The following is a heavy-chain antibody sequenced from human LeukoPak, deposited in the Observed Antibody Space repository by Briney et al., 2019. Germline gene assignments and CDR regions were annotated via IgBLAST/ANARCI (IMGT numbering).Heavy chain of an antibody. J-gene: IGHJ6*02. D-gene: IGHD3-3*01. CDR3: ASQTDFWSGYYYYYGMDV. V-gene: IGHV3-23*01. CDR2: ISGSGGST. CDR1: GFTFSSYA. Sequence: TGGSLRLSCAASGFTFSSYAMSWVRQAPGKGLEWVSAISGSGGSTYYADSVKGRFTISRDNSKNTLYLQMNSLRAEDTAVYYCASQTDFWSGYYYYYGMDVWGQGTTVTVFS.